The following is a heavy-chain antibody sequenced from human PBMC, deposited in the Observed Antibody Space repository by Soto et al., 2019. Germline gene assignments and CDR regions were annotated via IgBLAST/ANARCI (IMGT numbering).Heavy chain of an antibody. CDR2: IYYSGST. CDR3: ARHVDPWGSCYVDY. CDR1: GGSISSSSYY. Sequence: QLQLQESGPGLVKPSETLSLTCTVSGGSISSSSYYWGWIRQPPGKGLEWIGSIYYSGSTYYNPTLKSRVTIAVDTSKNQFSLKLSSVTAADTAVYYCARHVDPWGSCYVDYWGQGTLVTVSS. J-gene: IGHJ4*02. D-gene: IGHD3-16*01. V-gene: IGHV4-39*01.